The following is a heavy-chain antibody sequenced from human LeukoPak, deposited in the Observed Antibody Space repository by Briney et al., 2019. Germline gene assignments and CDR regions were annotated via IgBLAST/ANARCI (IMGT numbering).Heavy chain of an antibody. CDR3: ARDRGYCSGGSCYYFGY. CDR2: ISSSSSYI. V-gene: IGHV3-21*01. Sequence: GGSLRLSCAASGFTFSSYSMSWVRQAPGKGLEWVSSISSSSSYIYYADSVKGRFTISRDNAKNSLYLQMNSLRAEDTAVYYCARDRGYCSGGSCYYFGYWGQGTLVTVSS. CDR1: GFTFSSYS. J-gene: IGHJ4*02. D-gene: IGHD2-15*01.